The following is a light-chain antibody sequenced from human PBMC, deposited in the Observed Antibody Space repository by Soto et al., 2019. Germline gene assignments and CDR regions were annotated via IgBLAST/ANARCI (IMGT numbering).Light chain of an antibody. V-gene: IGLV2-11*01. CDR1: SSDVGGYNY. J-gene: IGLJ2*01. Sequence: QSVLTQPRSVSGSPGQSVTISCTGTSSDVGGYNYVSWYQHHPGKAPKLMIYDVDKRPSGVPGRFSGSKSGNTASLTISGLQAEDEADYYCSSYGGNNNVLFGGGTKVTVL. CDR2: DVD. CDR3: SSYGGNNNVL.